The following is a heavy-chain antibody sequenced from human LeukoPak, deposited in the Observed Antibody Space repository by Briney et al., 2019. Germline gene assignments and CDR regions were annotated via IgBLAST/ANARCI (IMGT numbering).Heavy chain of an antibody. CDR1: GYTLTELS. CDR3: ATRHDSSGYWYYFDY. Sequence: ASVKVSCKVSGYTLTELSMHWVRQAPGKGLEWMGGFDPEDGETIYAQKFQGRVTMTEDTSTDTAYMELSSLRSEDTAVYYCATRHDSSGYWYYFDYWGQGTRVTVSS. V-gene: IGHV1-24*01. D-gene: IGHD3-22*01. J-gene: IGHJ4*02. CDR2: FDPEDGET.